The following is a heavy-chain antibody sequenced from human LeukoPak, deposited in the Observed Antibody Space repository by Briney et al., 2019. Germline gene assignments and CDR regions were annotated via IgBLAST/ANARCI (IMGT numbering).Heavy chain of an antibody. CDR3: AKKPQWLGYFDY. CDR1: GFTFNTYA. Sequence: GGSLRLSCAASGFTFNTYAMTWVRQTPGKGLEWVSTISGSGGSTYYADSVKGRFTISRDNSKNTLYLQMNSLRAEDTAVYYCAKKPQWLGYFDYWGQGTLVTVFS. J-gene: IGHJ4*02. D-gene: IGHD6-19*01. CDR2: ISGSGGST. V-gene: IGHV3-23*01.